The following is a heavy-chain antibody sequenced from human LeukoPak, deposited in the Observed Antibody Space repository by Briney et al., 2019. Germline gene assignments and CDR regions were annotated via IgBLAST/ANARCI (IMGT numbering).Heavy chain of an antibody. CDR1: GYTFTGYY. CDR2: INPNSGGT. CDR3: ARAPGNGYSYGPELDY. D-gene: IGHD5-18*01. J-gene: IGHJ4*02. Sequence: ASVEVSCKASGYTFTGYYMHWVRQAPGQGLEWMGWINPNSGGTNYAQKFQGRVTMTRDTSISTAYMELSRLRSDDTAVYYCARAPGNGYSYGPELDYWGQGTLVTVSS. V-gene: IGHV1-2*02.